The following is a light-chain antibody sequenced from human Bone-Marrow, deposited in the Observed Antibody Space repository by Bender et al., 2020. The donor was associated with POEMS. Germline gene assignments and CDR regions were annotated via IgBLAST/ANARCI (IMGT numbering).Light chain of an antibody. CDR2: QDN. J-gene: IGLJ1*01. Sequence: SYEVTQPPSVSVSPGQTASISCSGDELGDKYVCWYQQKPGQSPVLVIYQDNRRPSGIPERFSGSNSGNTATLTISGTQTVDEADYYCLAWDTDTYVFGAGTKVTVL. CDR3: LAWDTDTYV. CDR1: ELGDKY. V-gene: IGLV3-1*01.